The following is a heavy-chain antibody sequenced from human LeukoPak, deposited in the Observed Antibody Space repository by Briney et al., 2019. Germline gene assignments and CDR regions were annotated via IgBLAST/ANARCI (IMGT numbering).Heavy chain of an antibody. CDR2: IIPIFGTA. D-gene: IGHD6-13*01. CDR3: ARGYGIAASNYYYYMDV. Sequence: SVKVSCKASGGTFSSYAISWVRQAPGQGLEWMGGIIPIFGTANYAQKFLGRVTITTDESTSTAYMELSSLRSEDTAVYYCARGYGIAASNYYYYMDVWGKGTTVTVSS. V-gene: IGHV1-69*05. CDR1: GGTFSSYA. J-gene: IGHJ6*03.